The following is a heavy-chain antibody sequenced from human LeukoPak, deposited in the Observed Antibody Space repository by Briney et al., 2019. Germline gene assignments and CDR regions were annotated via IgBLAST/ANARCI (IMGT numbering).Heavy chain of an antibody. CDR3: ARVGEEGATPVGYYFDY. V-gene: IGHV7-4-1*02. Sequence: ASVKVSCKASGNTFTSYAMNWVRQAPGQGLEWMGWINTNTGNPTYAQGFTRRFVFSLDTSVSTAYLQISSLKAEDTAVYYCARVGEEGATPVGYYFDYWGQGTLVTVSS. CDR1: GNTFTSYA. J-gene: IGHJ4*02. CDR2: INTNTGNP. D-gene: IGHD1-26*01.